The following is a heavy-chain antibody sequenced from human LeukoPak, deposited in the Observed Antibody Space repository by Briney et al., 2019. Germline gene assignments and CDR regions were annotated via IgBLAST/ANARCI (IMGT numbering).Heavy chain of an antibody. CDR3: ARFDDYGDS. V-gene: IGHV4-59*11. J-gene: IGHJ4*02. Sequence: SETLSLTCTVSGGSISSHYWSWIRQPPGKGLEWIGYIYYSGSTNYNPSLKSRVTISVDTSKNQFSLKLSSVTAADTAVYYCARFDDYGDSWGQGTLVTVSS. CDR2: IYYSGST. CDR1: GGSISSHY. D-gene: IGHD3-10*01.